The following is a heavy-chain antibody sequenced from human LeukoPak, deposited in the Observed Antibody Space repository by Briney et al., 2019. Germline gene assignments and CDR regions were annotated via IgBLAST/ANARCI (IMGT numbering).Heavy chain of an antibody. CDR1: GFTFSGYW. Sequence: GGSLRLSCVASGFTFSGYWMSWVRQAPGKGLERVANIKQDGSEKYYVDSVKGRFTISRDNAKNSLYLQMNSLRAEDTAVYYCARNYDYVWGSNRYYYFDYWGQGTLVIVSS. CDR2: IKQDGSEK. CDR3: ARNYDYVWGSNRYYYFDY. V-gene: IGHV3-7*01. D-gene: IGHD3-16*02. J-gene: IGHJ4*02.